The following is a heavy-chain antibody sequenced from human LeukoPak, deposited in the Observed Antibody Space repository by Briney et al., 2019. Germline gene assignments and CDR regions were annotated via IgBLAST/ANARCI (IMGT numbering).Heavy chain of an antibody. CDR2: IIPIFGTA. J-gene: IGHJ3*02. CDR1: GGTFSSYA. Sequence: SVKVSCKASGGTFSSYAISWVRQAPAQGLDWMGGIIPIFGTANYAQKFQGRVTIATDETTSTAYMELSSLRSEYTAVYYCARAQGYGDYQAGAFDIWGQGTMVTVSS. V-gene: IGHV1-69*05. D-gene: IGHD4-17*01. CDR3: ARAQGYGDYQAGAFDI.